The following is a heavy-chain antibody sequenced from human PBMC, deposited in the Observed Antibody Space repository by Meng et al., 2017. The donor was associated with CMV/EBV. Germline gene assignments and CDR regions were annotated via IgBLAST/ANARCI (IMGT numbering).Heavy chain of an antibody. CDR2: ISAYNGNT. J-gene: IGHJ6*02. V-gene: IGHV1-18*01. Sequence: ASVKVSCKASGYTFTSYGISWVRQAPGQGLEWMGRISAYNGNTNYAQKLQGRVTMTTDTSTSTAYMELRSLRSDDTAVYYCARDEAELGWNQENYYYYGMDVWGQGTTVTVSS. CDR3: ARDEAELGWNQENYYYYGMDV. CDR1: GYTFTSYG. D-gene: IGHD1-1*01.